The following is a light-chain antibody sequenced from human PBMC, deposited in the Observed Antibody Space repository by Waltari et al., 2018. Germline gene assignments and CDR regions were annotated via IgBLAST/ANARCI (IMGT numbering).Light chain of an antibody. CDR2: DVS. CDR3: SSYTTSSTLV. V-gene: IGLV2-14*01. Sequence: QSALTQPASVSGSPGQSITISCTGTSSDVGAYNYVSWYQQHPGKAPKLMIYDVSNRPSGVPNRFAGSKSGNTASLTISGLQAEDEADYFCSSYTTSSTLVFGGGTQLTVL. J-gene: IGLJ7*01. CDR1: SSDVGAYNY.